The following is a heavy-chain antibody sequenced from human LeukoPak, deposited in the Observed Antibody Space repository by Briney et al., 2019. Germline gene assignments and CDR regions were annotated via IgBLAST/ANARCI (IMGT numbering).Heavy chain of an antibody. CDR2: IYYSGST. V-gene: IGHV4-39*01. CDR1: GGSFSGYY. J-gene: IGHJ4*02. Sequence: SETLSLTCAVYGGSFSGYYWGWIRQPPGKGLEWIGSIYYSGSTYYNPSLKSRVTISVDTSKNQFSLKLSSVTAADTAVYYCARHVDIVVVPAATPYSFDYWGQGTLVTVSS. CDR3: ARHVDIVVVPAATPYSFDY. D-gene: IGHD2-2*01.